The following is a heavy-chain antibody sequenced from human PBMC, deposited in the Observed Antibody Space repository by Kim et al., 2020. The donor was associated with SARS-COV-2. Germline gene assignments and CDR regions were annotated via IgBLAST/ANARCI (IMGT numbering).Heavy chain of an antibody. Sequence: GGSLRLSCAASGFPFSSYWMHWVRQAPGKGLVWVSCINSAGSSTCYADSVKGRFTISRDNAKNTLYLQMNSLRAEDTAVYYCARDYADYYGSLDYWGQGTLVTVSS. CDR1: GFPFSSYW. J-gene: IGHJ4*02. CDR2: INSAGSST. D-gene: IGHD3-10*01. CDR3: ARDYADYYGSLDY. V-gene: IGHV3-74*01.